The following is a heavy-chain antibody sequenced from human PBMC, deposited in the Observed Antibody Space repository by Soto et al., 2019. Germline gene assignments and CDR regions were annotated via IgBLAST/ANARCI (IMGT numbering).Heavy chain of an antibody. CDR2: ISGSGGST. Sequence: GGSLKLFCAASGFTFSSYAMSWVRQAPGKGLEWVSAISGSGGSTYYADSVKGRFTISRDNSKNTLYLQMNSLRAEDTAVYYCAKDIEGIGSFYYYGSEPIDIWGQGTMVT. D-gene: IGHD3-10*01. V-gene: IGHV3-23*01. J-gene: IGHJ3*02. CDR3: AKDIEGIGSFYYYGSEPIDI. CDR1: GFTFSSYA.